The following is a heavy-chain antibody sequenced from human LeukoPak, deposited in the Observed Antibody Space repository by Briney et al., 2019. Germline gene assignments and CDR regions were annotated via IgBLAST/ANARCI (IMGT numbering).Heavy chain of an antibody. Sequence: SETLSLTCTVSGGSISSSGYYWGWIRQPPGKGLEWIGSIYYSGSTYYNPSLKSRVTISVDTSKNQFSLKLSSVTAADTAVYYCARHAHYDYVWGSYRYEYFDYWGQGTLVTVSS. J-gene: IGHJ4*02. D-gene: IGHD3-16*02. CDR2: IYYSGST. V-gene: IGHV4-39*01. CDR1: GGSISSSGYY. CDR3: ARHAHYDYVWGSYRYEYFDY.